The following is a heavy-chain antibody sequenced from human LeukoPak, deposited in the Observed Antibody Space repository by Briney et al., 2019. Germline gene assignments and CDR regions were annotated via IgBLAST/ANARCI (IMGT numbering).Heavy chain of an antibody. Sequence: GGSLRLSCAASGFTFSTYWMSWVGQAPGKGLEWVANIKQDGSEKYYVDSVKGRFTISTDNAKNSLYLQMNSLRADDTAMYYCARDSAGNDYWGQGTLVTVSS. CDR2: IKQDGSEK. CDR1: GFTFSTYW. V-gene: IGHV3-7*01. J-gene: IGHJ4*02. D-gene: IGHD6-13*01. CDR3: ARDSAGNDY.